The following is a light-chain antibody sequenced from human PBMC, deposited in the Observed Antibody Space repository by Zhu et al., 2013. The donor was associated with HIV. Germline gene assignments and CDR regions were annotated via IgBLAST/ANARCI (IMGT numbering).Light chain of an antibody. CDR1: QSIGSY. CDR3: QQYGSSPGT. J-gene: IGKJ2*01. V-gene: IGKV3-20*01. CDR2: GAS. Sequence: IVLTQSPATLSLSPGERATLSCRASQSIGSYLAWYQQKPGQAPRLLIYGASSRATGIPDRFSGSGSGTDFTLTISRLEPEDFAVYYCQQYGSSPGTFGQGTKLEIK.